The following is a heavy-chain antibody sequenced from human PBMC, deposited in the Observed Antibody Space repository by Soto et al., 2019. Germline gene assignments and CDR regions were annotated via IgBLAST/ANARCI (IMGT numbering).Heavy chain of an antibody. D-gene: IGHD2-15*01. V-gene: IGHV3-23*01. J-gene: IGHJ4*02. Sequence: EVQLLESGGGLVQPGGSLRLSYTASGFTFSDHAMTWVRQAPGKGLEWLSGISGGGSGAYYADSVKGRFTVSRANSNNTLFLQMDSLRVEDTAVYYCAIDLWWYTHWGQGTRVTVSS. CDR2: ISGGGSGA. CDR3: AIDLWWYTH. CDR1: GFTFSDHA.